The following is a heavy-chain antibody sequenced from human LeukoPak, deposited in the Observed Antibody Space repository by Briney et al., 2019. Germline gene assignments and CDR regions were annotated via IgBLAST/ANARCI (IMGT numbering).Heavy chain of an antibody. CDR2: IFYTGST. CDR3: ARKIGGP. V-gene: IGHV4-59*08. Sequence: PSETLSLTCTVSGGSLNNYYWSWIRQPPGKGLECIGYIFYTGSTNYNPSLKSRVTISVDKSKNQFSLRLSSVTAADTAVYYCARKIGGPWGQGTLVTVSS. D-gene: IGHD2-15*01. CDR1: GGSLNNYY. J-gene: IGHJ5*02.